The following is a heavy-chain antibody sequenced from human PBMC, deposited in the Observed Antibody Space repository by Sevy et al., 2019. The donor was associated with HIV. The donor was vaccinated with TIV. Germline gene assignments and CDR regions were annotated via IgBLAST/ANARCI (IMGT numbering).Heavy chain of an antibody. Sequence: GGSLRLSCAASGFTLSSYGMHWVRQAPGKGLEWVAVIWYDGSNKYYEDSVKGRFTISRDNSKNTLYLQMNSLRAEDTAVYYCAREGDDSSGYYSSWGQGTLVTVSS. V-gene: IGHV3-33*01. J-gene: IGHJ5*02. D-gene: IGHD3-22*01. CDR1: GFTLSSYG. CDR3: AREGDDSSGYYSS. CDR2: IWYDGSNK.